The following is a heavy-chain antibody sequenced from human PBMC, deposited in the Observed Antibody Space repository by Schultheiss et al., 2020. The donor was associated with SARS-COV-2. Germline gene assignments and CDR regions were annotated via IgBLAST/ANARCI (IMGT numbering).Heavy chain of an antibody. Sequence: GGSLRLSCAASGFTFSSYGMHWVRQAPGKGLEWVANIKQDGSEKYYADSVKGRFTISRDNSKNTLYLQMNSLRAEDTAVYYCARDRGYDFWSGWPQEPYYYGMDVWGQGTTVTVSS. CDR2: IKQDGSEK. CDR1: GFTFSSYG. V-gene: IGHV3-33*01. CDR3: ARDRGYDFWSGWPQEPYYYGMDV. D-gene: IGHD3-3*01. J-gene: IGHJ6*02.